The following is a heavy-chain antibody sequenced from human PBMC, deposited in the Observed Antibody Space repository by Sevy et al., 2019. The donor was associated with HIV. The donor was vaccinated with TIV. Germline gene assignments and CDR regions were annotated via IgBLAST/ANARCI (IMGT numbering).Heavy chain of an antibody. Sequence: GGSLRLSCAASGFTFSGFGMHWVRQAPGKGLEWVAVIWYDESNEYYGDSAKGRFTISRDNSKNTVYLQMNSLRVEDTALYYCAKDSSPYSNHFDYWGRGTLVTVSS. CDR1: GFTFSGFG. D-gene: IGHD4-4*01. J-gene: IGHJ4*02. CDR3: AKDSSPYSNHFDY. V-gene: IGHV3-33*06. CDR2: IWYDESNE.